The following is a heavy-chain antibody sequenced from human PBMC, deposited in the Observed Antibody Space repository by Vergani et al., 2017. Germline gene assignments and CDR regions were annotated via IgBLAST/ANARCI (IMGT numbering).Heavy chain of an antibody. J-gene: IGHJ4*02. V-gene: IGHV3-53*01. CDR1: GFTVSSNY. CDR2: IYSGGST. Sequence: EVQLVESGGGLIQPGGSLRLSCAASGFTVSSNYMSWVRQAPGKGLEWVSVIYSGGSTYYADSVKGRFTISRDNSKNTLYLQMNSLRAEDTAVYYCARDMLQYYYDSSGYYYVEEGGFDYWGQGTLVTVSS. CDR3: ARDMLQYYYDSSGYYYVEEGGFDY. D-gene: IGHD3-22*01.